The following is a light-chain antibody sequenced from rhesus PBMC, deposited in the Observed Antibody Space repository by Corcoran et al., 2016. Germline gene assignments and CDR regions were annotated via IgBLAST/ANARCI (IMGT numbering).Light chain of an antibody. J-gene: IGKJ4*01. CDR2: GAS. CDR3: QQYSNWTLT. CDR1: QSGSSY. Sequence: EIVMTQSPATLSLSPGERATLSCRASQSGSSYVAWYQQKPEQAPRLLIYGASSRATGLPDRFSGRWSGTDFTLSISSLEPEDFAVYYFQQYSNWTLTFGGGTKVEIK. V-gene: IGKV3S9*01.